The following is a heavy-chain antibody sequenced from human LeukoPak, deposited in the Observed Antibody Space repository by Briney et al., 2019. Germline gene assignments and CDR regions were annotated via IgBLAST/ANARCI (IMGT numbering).Heavy chain of an antibody. D-gene: IGHD3-10*01. Sequence: TSETLSLTCAVYGGSFSGYYWSWIRQPPGKGLEWIGEINHSGSTNYNPSLKSRVTISVDTSKNQFSLKLSSVTAADTAVYYCARGLSGLLWLGELWQITQPGFDYWGQGTLVTVSS. J-gene: IGHJ4*02. CDR1: GGSFSGYY. V-gene: IGHV4-34*01. CDR3: ARGLSGLLWLGELWQITQPGFDY. CDR2: INHSGST.